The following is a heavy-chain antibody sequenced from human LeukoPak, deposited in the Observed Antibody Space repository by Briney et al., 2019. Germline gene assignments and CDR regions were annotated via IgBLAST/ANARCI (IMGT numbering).Heavy chain of an antibody. CDR2: INHSGST. V-gene: IGHV4-34*01. J-gene: IGHJ6*03. CDR1: GGSFSGYY. Sequence: SETLSLTCAVYGGSFSGYYWSWIRQPPGKGLEWIGEINHSGSTNYNPSLKSRVTISVDTSKNQFSLKLSSVTAADTAVYYCARLLLDDYVWGSYRSHMDVWGKGTTVTISS. CDR3: ARLLLDDYVWGSYRSHMDV. D-gene: IGHD3-16*02.